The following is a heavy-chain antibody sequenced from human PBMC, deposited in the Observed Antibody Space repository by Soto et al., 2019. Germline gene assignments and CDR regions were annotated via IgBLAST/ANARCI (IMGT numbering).Heavy chain of an antibody. CDR3: ARDGGFGELKY. CDR2: IIPVFGTT. Sequence: QVQLVQSGAELKKPGSSVKVSCKASGDTFSGYPINWVRQAPGEGFEWMGRIIPVFGTTNDAQRFEGRVTFTADESTNTAYMELRGLLSEDTAVYYCARDGGFGELKYWGPGTVVTVSS. V-gene: IGHV1-69*18. CDR1: GDTFSGYP. J-gene: IGHJ4*02. D-gene: IGHD3-10*01.